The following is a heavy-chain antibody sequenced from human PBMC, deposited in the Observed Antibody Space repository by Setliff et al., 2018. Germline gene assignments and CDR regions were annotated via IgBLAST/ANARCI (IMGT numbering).Heavy chain of an antibody. CDR2: VYTTGST. CDR3: ARVRITPYCMDV. Sequence: ETLSLTCTVSGGSISSYYWSWIRQSAGKGLEWIGRVYTTGSTAFNPSLNSRVTMSLDKSKNQSSLKLYSVTAADTAVYFCARVRITPYCMDVWGKGTTVTVSS. V-gene: IGHV4-4*07. CDR1: GGSISSYY. J-gene: IGHJ6*03. D-gene: IGHD3-10*01.